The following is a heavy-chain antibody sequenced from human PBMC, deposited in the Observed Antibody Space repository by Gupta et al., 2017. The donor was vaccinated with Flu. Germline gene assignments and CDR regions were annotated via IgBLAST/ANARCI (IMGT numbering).Heavy chain of an antibody. CDR1: GGTFSRYA. CDR3: ERGDRGTYARSYVDD. V-gene: IGHV1-69*01. Sequence: QVQLGQSGAAVKKPGSSVPVSCTASGGTFSRYAMTWVRQAPGQGREWLGGILPTVNRANYEKKCKGRVTITADESTGTADVEVSSLRSDDTAAYYCERGDRGTYARSYVDDGGQGTMVSVSS. CDR2: ILPTVNRA. J-gene: IGHJ4*02. D-gene: IGHD3-16*01.